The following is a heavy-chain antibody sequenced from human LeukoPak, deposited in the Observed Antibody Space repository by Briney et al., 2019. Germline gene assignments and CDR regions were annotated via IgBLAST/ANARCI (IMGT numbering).Heavy chain of an antibody. Sequence: SETLSLTCTVPGGSISSSSYYWGWIRQPPGKGLEWIGCIYYSGSTYYNPSLKSRVTISVDTSKNQFSLKLSSVTAADTAVYYCARSGLTGPEFDYWGQGTLVTVSS. CDR3: ARSGLTGPEFDY. CDR2: IYYSGST. D-gene: IGHD7-27*01. V-gene: IGHV4-39*07. J-gene: IGHJ4*02. CDR1: GGSISSSSYY.